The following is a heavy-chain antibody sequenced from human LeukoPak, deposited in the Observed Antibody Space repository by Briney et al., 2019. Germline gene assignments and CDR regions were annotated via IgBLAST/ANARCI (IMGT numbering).Heavy chain of an antibody. V-gene: IGHV3-7*01. CDR2: MKQEGSEK. CDR1: GLIFRDAW. CDR3: ATYTHWVAGDV. D-gene: IGHD3-16*01. Sequence: GGSLRLSCGASGLIFRDAWMRWVRQAPGKGLGRGANMKQEGSEKANEDSVKGRFANSRDNARNSLYLQMSSLRAEDTAVYYCATYTHWVAGDVCGQGTTVTVSS. J-gene: IGHJ6*01.